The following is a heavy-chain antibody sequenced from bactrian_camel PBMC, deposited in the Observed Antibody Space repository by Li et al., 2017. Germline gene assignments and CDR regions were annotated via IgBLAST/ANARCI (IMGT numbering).Heavy chain of an antibody. Sequence: QVQLVESGGGSVQAGGSLRLGCTASGYVDLRDWLGWFRQAPGKEREGVAAIYPRYGRTYYADSVKGRFTISRANTMNTAYLQMDSLKSEDTAQYYCVALAWGFNYWGQGTQVTVS. CDR1: GYVDLRDW. D-gene: IGHD1*01. CDR2: IYPRYGRT. J-gene: IGHJ4*01. V-gene: IGHV3S54*01. CDR3: VALAWGFNY.